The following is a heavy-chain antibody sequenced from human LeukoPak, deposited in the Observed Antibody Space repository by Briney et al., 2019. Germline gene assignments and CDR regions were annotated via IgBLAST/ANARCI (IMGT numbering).Heavy chain of an antibody. Sequence: GGSLRLSCAASGFTFSSNGMNWVRQAPGKGLEWVSGISGSGDSTYFADSVKGRFTISRDNSKNTLYLQMNSLRAEDTAVYYCAKDQKKGYYYYGMDVWGQGTTVTVPS. CDR2: ISGSGDST. CDR3: AKDQKKGYYYYGMDV. CDR1: GFTFSSNG. J-gene: IGHJ6*02. V-gene: IGHV3-23*01.